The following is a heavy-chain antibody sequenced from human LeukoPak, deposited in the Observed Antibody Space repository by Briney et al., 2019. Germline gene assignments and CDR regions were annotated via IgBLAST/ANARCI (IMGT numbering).Heavy chain of an antibody. CDR2: ISSSSSYI. CDR3: AKDRSLNGGNSNGYFDY. J-gene: IGHJ4*02. V-gene: IGHV3-21*04. CDR1: GFTFSSYS. D-gene: IGHD4-23*01. Sequence: GGSLRLSCAAPGFTFSSYSMNWVRQAPGKGLEWVSSISSSSSYIYYADSVKGRFTISRDNSKNTLYLQMNSLRAEDTAVYFCAKDRSLNGGNSNGYFDYWGQGTLVTVSS.